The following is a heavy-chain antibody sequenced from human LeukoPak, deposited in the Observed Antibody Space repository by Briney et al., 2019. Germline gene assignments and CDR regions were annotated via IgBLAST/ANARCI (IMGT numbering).Heavy chain of an antibody. Sequence: ASVKVSCKASGYTFTNHDINWVRQASGQGLEWMGWMNPKSGNTGYLQKFQGRVTMTRDTSMSTAFMELSSLTSEDTAVYYCASLKGIAAAGYGMDVWGQGTTVTVSS. CDR2: MNPKSGNT. J-gene: IGHJ6*02. D-gene: IGHD6-13*01. CDR1: GYTFTNHD. CDR3: ASLKGIAAAGYGMDV. V-gene: IGHV1-8*01.